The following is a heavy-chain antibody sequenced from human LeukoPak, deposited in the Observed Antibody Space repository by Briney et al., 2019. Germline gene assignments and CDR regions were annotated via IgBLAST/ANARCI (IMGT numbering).Heavy chain of an antibody. CDR3: ARGYSYGSYYYYGMDV. V-gene: IGHV1-3*01. J-gene: IGHJ6*02. CDR1: GYTFTGYY. Sequence: ASVRVSCKASGYTFTGYYMHWVRQAPGQGLEWMGWINAGNGNTKYSQKFQGRVTITRDTSASTAYMELSSLRSEDTAVYYCARGYSYGSYYYYGMDVWGQGTTVTVSS. CDR2: INAGNGNT. D-gene: IGHD5-18*01.